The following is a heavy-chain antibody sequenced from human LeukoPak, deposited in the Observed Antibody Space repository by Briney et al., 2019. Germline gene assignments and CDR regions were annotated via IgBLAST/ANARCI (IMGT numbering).Heavy chain of an antibody. CDR3: ARVSRSPYYFDY. J-gene: IGHJ4*02. V-gene: IGHV3-30-3*01. CDR2: ISYDGSNK. Sequence: PGRSLRLSCAASGFTFSSYAMHWVRQAPGKGLEWVAVISYDGSNKYYADSVKGRFTISRDNSKNTLYLQMNSLRAEDTAVYYCARVSRSPYYFDYWGQGALVTVSS. CDR1: GFTFSSYA.